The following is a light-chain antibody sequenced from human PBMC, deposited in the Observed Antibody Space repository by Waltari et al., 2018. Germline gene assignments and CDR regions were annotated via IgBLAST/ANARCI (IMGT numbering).Light chain of an antibody. CDR1: PGPVSTTYH. Sequence: QTVVTQEPSLSVSPGGTVTITCGLSPGPVSTTYHPYLFQQAPGPAPRTLIFDTYTRSSGVPDRFSGSILDNKAALTITGAQVDDESDYYCAVSMRSGIWVFGGGTKLTVL. J-gene: IGLJ3*02. V-gene: IGLV8-61*01. CDR2: DTY. CDR3: AVSMRSGIWV.